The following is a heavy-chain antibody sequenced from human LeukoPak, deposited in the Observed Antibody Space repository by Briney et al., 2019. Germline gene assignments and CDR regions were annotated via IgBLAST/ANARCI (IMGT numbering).Heavy chain of an antibody. V-gene: IGHV3-43*02. J-gene: IGHJ4*02. CDR2: ISGDGGSR. CDR1: RFTFDDNA. Sequence: GGSLRLSCAASRFTFDDNAMHWVRQTPGKGLEWVSLISGDGGSRDYADSVKGRFTVSRDNSKNSLYLQMNSLRTDDTAFYFCAKAARYFDWLPYFDSWGQGTLVTVSS. D-gene: IGHD3-9*01. CDR3: AKAARYFDWLPYFDS.